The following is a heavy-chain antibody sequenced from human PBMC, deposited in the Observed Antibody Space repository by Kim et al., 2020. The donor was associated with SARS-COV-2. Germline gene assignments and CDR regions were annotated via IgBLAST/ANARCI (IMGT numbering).Heavy chain of an antibody. V-gene: IGHV4-39*01. CDR2: YGGRT. J-gene: IGHJ4*02. CDR3: ARHSDY. Sequence: YGGRTCYNPALESRVTISVDTSTNQFSRNLSSVTAADSAVYYCARHSDYWGQGTLVTVSS.